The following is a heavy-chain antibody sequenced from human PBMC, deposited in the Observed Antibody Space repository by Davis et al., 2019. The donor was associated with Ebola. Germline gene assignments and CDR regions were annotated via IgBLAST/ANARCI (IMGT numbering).Heavy chain of an antibody. CDR2: IGSSSSYI. J-gene: IGHJ6*02. V-gene: IGHV3-21*01. CDR3: ARDKFYYDSSGYGYYYGMDV. CDR1: GFTFSSYS. Sequence: GPLRLSCAASGFTFSSYSMNWVRQAPGKGLEWVSSIGSSSSYIYYADSVKGRFTISSDNAKKSLYLHMNSLRAEDTAVYYCARDKFYYDSSGYGYYYGMDVWGQGTTVTVSS. D-gene: IGHD3-22*01.